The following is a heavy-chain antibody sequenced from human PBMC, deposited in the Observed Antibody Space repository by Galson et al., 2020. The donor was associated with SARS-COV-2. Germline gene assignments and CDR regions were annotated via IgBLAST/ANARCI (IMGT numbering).Heavy chain of an antibody. J-gene: IGHJ6*02. CDR3: ARDSPLNYYDSSGYGPYYYYGMDV. D-gene: IGHD3-22*01. Sequence: GGSLRLSCAASGFTFSSYCMHWVRQAPGKGLEWVAVIWYDGSNKYYADSVKGRFTISRDNSKNTLYLQMNSLRAEDTAVYYCARDSPLNYYDSSGYGPYYYYGMDVWGQGTTVTVSS. V-gene: IGHV3-33*01. CDR2: IWYDGSNK. CDR1: GFTFSSYC.